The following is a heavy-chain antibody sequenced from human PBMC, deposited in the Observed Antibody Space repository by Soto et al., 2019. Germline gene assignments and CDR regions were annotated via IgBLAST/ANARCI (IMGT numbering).Heavy chain of an antibody. Sequence: SQTLSLTCVISGDSVSSNSASWNWIRQSPSRGLEWLGRTYYRSKWSTDYAVSVKSRITINPDTSKNQFSLRLNFVTPEDTAVYYCARVSVVVGEGGYYVMDVWGQGTPVTVS. J-gene: IGHJ6*02. V-gene: IGHV6-1*01. CDR2: TYYRSKWST. CDR1: GDSVSSNSAS. D-gene: IGHD2-21*01. CDR3: ARVSVVVGEGGYYVMDV.